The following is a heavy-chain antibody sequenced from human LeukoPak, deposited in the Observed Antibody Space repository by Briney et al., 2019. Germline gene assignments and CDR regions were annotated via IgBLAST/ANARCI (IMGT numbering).Heavy chain of an antibody. CDR2: TYYRSKWYN. CDR1: GDSVSSNSAA. Sequence: SQTLSLTCAISGDSVSSNSAAWNWIRQSLSRGLEWLGRTYYRSKWYNDYAVSVKSRITINPDTSKNQFSLQLNSVTPEDTAVYYCAREHVSSWSRFDYWGQGTLVTVSS. J-gene: IGHJ4*02. D-gene: IGHD6-13*01. V-gene: IGHV6-1*01. CDR3: AREHVSSWSRFDY.